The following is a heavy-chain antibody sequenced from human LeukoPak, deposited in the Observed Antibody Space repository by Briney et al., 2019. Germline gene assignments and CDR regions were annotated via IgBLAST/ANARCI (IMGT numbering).Heavy chain of an antibody. Sequence: GASAKVSCKASGYTFTSYGISWVRQAPGQGLEWMGWISAYNGNTNYAQKLQGRVTMTTDTSTSTAYMELRSLRSDDTAVYYCARDRIVGARWSLGDYWGQGTLVTVSS. CDR3: ARDRIVGARWSLGDY. D-gene: IGHD1-26*01. CDR1: GYTFTSYG. V-gene: IGHV1-18*01. CDR2: ISAYNGNT. J-gene: IGHJ4*02.